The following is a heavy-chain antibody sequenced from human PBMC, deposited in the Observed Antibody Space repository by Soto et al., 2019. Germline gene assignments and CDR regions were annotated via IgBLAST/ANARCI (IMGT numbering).Heavy chain of an antibody. CDR3: ARGCSGGSCYGMDV. CDR1: GGTFSSYS. D-gene: IGHD2-15*01. V-gene: IGHV1-69*06. CDR2: IIPIFGTA. Sequence: SVKVSCKSSGGTFSSYSISWVRQAPGQGLEWMGGIIPIFGTANYAQKFQGRVTITADKSTSTAYMELSSLRSEDTAVYYCARGCSGGSCYGMDVWGQRTTVTVSS. J-gene: IGHJ6*02.